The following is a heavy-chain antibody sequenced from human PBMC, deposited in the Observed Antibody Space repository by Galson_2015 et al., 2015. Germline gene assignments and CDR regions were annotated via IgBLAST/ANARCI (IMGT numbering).Heavy chain of an antibody. CDR2: ISGSSSST. D-gene: IGHD6-19*01. CDR1: GFTFSSYG. V-gene: IGHV3-23*01. CDR3: AKDPRNKADSSGWYFDY. J-gene: IGHJ4*02. Sequence: SLRLSCTASGFTFSSYGMNWVRQAPGKGLEWVSTISGSSSSTNYAHSVKGRFAITRDTSKNTLYMQMNSLRAEDTAVYYCAKDPRNKADSSGWYFDYWGQGTLVTVSS.